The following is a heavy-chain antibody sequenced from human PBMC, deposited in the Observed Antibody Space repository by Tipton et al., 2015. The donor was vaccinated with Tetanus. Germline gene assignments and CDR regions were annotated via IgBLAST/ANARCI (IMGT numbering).Heavy chain of an antibody. CDR3: ARPPSRPLGRHPPTVGYAMDV. Sequence: SLRLSCVASGFKFTTYSMNWVRQAPGEGLEWMSYISSGSTTIYYSDSVKSRFTISRNNPKSSLYLQMSGLSDDDTAVYYCARPPSRPLGRHPPTVGYAMDVWGQLTTVTFSS. CDR2: ISSGSTTI. D-gene: IGHD4-23*01. CDR1: GFKFTTYS. J-gene: IGHJ6*02. V-gene: IGHV3-48*02.